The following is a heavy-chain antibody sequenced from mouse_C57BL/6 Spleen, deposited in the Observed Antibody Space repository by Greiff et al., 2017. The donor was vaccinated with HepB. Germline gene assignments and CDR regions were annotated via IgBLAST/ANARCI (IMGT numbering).Heavy chain of an antibody. CDR3: ARYHSSGYVAY. D-gene: IGHD3-2*02. Sequence: EVKLQESGGGLVQPGGSLSLSCAASGFTFTDYYMSWVRQPPGKALEWLGFIRNKANGYTTEYSASVKGRFTISRDNSQSILYLQMNALRAEDSATYYCARYHSSGYVAYWGQGTLVTVSA. J-gene: IGHJ3*01. CDR2: IRNKANGYTT. V-gene: IGHV7-3*01. CDR1: GFTFTDYY.